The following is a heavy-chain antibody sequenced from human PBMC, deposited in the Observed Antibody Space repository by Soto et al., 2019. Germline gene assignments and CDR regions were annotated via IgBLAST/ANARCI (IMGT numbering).Heavy chain of an antibody. V-gene: IGHV4-34*01. Sequence: PSETLSLTCAVYGGSFSGYYWGWIRQPPGKGLEWIGEINHSGSTNYNPSLKSRVTISVDTSKNQFSLKLNSVTAADTAVYYCARRSVPLRKVGYFDYWGQGTLVTVSS. D-gene: IGHD1-26*01. CDR2: INHSGST. J-gene: IGHJ4*02. CDR3: ARRSVPLRKVGYFDY. CDR1: GGSFSGYY.